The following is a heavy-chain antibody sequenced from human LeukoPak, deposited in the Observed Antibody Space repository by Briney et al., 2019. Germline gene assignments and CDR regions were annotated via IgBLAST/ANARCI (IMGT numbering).Heavy chain of an antibody. J-gene: IGHJ6*03. CDR1: GYTFTGYY. CDR3: ARGGYGGNVIRDYMDV. CDR2: INPNSGGT. V-gene: IGHV1-2*02. Sequence: ASVKVSCKASGYTFTGYYMHWVRQAPGQGLEWMGWINPNSGGTNYAQKFQGRVTMTRDTSISTVFMELSRLRSDDTAVYYCARGGYGGNVIRDYMDVWGKGTTVTVSS. D-gene: IGHD4-23*01.